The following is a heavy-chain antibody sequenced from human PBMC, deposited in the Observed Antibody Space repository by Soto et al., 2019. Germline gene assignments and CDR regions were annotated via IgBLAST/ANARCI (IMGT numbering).Heavy chain of an antibody. CDR3: ARDGQYGDYGYYFDF. D-gene: IGHD4-17*01. J-gene: IGHJ4*02. Sequence: ASVKVSCKASGYTFTAYYIHWVRQAPGQGLEWMGWISPNSGVTNYAQKFQGRVTLTRDTSITTAHMELSGLRSDDSAIYYCARDGQYGDYGYYFDFWGPGTLVTVSS. V-gene: IGHV1-2*02. CDR1: GYTFTAYY. CDR2: ISPNSGVT.